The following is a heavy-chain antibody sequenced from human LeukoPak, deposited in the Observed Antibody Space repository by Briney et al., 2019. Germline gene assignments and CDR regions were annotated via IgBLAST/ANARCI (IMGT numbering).Heavy chain of an antibody. CDR2: IRYDGSIK. CDR1: GFTFSSYG. CDR3: AKDNTVIQLAGRRRGHFDY. V-gene: IGHV3-30*02. J-gene: IGHJ4*02. Sequence: PGGSLRLSCAASGFTFSSYGMHWVRQAPGKGLEWVAFIRYDGSIKYYADSVKGRFTISRDNSKNTLYLQMNSLRAEDTAVYYCAKDNTVIQLAGRRRGHFDYWGQGTLVTVSS. D-gene: IGHD5-18*01.